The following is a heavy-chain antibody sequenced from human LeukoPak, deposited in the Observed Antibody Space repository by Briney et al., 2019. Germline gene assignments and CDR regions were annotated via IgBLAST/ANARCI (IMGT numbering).Heavy chain of an antibody. Sequence: GGSLRLSXAASGFTFSSYAMHWVRQAPGKGLEYVSAISSNGGSTYYANSVKGRFTISRDNSKNTLYLQMGILRAEDMAVYYCARSTYDFWSGYAGYYYYMDVWGKGTTVTVSS. V-gene: IGHV3-64*01. CDR1: GFTFSSYA. CDR3: ARSTYDFWSGYAGYYYYMDV. J-gene: IGHJ6*03. D-gene: IGHD3-3*01. CDR2: ISSNGGST.